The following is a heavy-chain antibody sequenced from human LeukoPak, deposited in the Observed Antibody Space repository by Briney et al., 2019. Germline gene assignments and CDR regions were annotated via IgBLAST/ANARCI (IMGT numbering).Heavy chain of an antibody. V-gene: IGHV5-51*01. CDR1: GYSFISYW. D-gene: IGHD2/OR15-2a*01. CDR3: ARLSNPGSMGAFDV. CDR2: IYPGDSDI. Sequence: GESLKISCMASGYSFISYWIAWVRQMPGKGLEWVGIIYPGDSDIRYSPSFQGQVAFSVDKSISTAYLQWSSLKASDTAMYSCARLSNPGSMGAFDVWGQGTMVTVSS. J-gene: IGHJ3*01.